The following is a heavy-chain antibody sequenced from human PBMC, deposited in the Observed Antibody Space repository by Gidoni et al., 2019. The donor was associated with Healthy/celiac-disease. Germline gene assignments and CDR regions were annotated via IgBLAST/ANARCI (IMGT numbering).Heavy chain of an antibody. V-gene: IGHV1-3*01. D-gene: IGHD3-3*01. CDR1: GYTFTSYA. Sequence: QVQLVQSGAEVKKPGASVKVSCKASGYTFTSYAMHWVRQAPGQRLEWMGWINAGNGNTKYSQKFQGRVTITRDTSASTAYMELSSLRSEDTAVYYCARDKGAYYDFWSGPEGYWGQGTLVTVSS. CDR2: INAGNGNT. CDR3: ARDKGAYYDFWSGPEGY. J-gene: IGHJ4*02.